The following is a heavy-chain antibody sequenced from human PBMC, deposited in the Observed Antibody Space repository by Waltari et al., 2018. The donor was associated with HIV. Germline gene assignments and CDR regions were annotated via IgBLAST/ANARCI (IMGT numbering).Heavy chain of an antibody. Sequence: QVQLVQSGAEVKKHGASVQVSCKASGYTFTGYTMTWVRKATGQGLEWMGWINPNSGGTNYAQKFQGRVTMTRDTSISTAYMELSRLRSDDTAVYYCARDWQQWLVRGGAFDIWGQGTMVTVSS. CDR1: GYTFTGYT. V-gene: IGHV1-2*02. D-gene: IGHD6-19*01. CDR3: ARDWQQWLVRGGAFDI. J-gene: IGHJ3*02. CDR2: INPNSGGT.